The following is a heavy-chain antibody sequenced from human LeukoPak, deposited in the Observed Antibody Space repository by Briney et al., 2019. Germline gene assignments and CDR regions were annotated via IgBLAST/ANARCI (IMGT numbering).Heavy chain of an antibody. V-gene: IGHV4-39*07. D-gene: IGHD5-18*01. CDR3: ARDRYSYGLVDY. Sequence: PSETLSLTCTVSGGSTSSSSYYWGWIRQPPGKGLEWIGSIYYSGSTYYNPSLKSRVTISVDTSKNQFSLKLSSVTAADTAVYYCARDRYSYGLVDYWGQGTLVTVSS. CDR2: IYYSGST. J-gene: IGHJ4*02. CDR1: GGSTSSSSYY.